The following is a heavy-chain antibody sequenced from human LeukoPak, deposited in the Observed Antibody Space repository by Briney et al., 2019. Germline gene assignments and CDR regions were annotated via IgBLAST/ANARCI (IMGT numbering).Heavy chain of an antibody. CDR1: GDSIRSCY. D-gene: IGHD5-12*01. CDR2: IYYTGST. CDR3: ASHGSSGHDPLT. J-gene: IGHJ4*01. Sequence: SETLSLTCTVSGDSIRSCYWNWIRRPPGKGLEWIGYIYYTGSTSYNPSLKSRVTISLDTSKSQFSLRLTSVTAADTAVYYCASHGSSGHDPLTWGQGTLVTVSS. V-gene: IGHV4-59*08.